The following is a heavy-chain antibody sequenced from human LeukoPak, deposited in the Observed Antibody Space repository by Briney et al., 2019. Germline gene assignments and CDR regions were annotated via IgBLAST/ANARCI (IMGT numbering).Heavy chain of an antibody. CDR2: IYHSGST. CDR1: GYSISSGYY. J-gene: IGHJ5*02. Sequence: SETLSLTCTVSGYSISSGYYWGWIRQPPGKGLEWIGSIYHSGSTYYSPSLKSRVTISVDTSKNQFSLKLSSVTAADTAVYYCARDRMELLWFGELLEWFDPWGQGTLVTVSS. CDR3: ARDRMELLWFGELLEWFDP. V-gene: IGHV4-38-2*02. D-gene: IGHD3-10*01.